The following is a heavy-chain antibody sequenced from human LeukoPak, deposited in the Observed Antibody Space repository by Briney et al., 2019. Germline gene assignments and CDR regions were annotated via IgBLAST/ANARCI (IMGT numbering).Heavy chain of an antibody. CDR1: GGTFSSYA. CDR2: IIPIFGIA. V-gene: IGHV1-69*04. Sequence: SVKVSCKASGGTFSSYAISWVRQAPGQGLEWMGRIIPIFGIANYAQKFQGRVTITADKSTSTAYMELSSLRSEDTAVYYCARGGTIAAVGTDYWGQGTLVTVSS. D-gene: IGHD6-13*01. CDR3: ARGGTIAAVGTDY. J-gene: IGHJ4*02.